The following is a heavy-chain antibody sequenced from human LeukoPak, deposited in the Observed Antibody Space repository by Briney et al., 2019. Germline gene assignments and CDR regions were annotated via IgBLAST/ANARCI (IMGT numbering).Heavy chain of an antibody. CDR3: VTERSGSFEY. J-gene: IGHJ4*02. D-gene: IGHD1-26*01. Sequence: GGSLRLSCAASGFSVSDAWMNWVRQAPGSTLEWDGLIKNKADGGTIDHAAPVKGRFTISRDDSENSLYLQMDSLKTEDTGVYYCVTERSGSFEYWGQGTQVTVSS. V-gene: IGHV3-15*01. CDR1: GFSVSDAW. CDR2: IKNKADGGTI.